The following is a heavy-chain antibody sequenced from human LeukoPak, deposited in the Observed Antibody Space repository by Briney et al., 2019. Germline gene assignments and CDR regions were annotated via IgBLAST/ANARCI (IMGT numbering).Heavy chain of an antibody. CDR1: GYTFTSYG. CDR2: ISAYNGNT. V-gene: IGHV1-18*01. CDR3: VRDPEIYYDSSGYYRRGWFDP. J-gene: IGHJ5*02. D-gene: IGHD3-22*01. Sequence: GASVKVSCKASGYTFTSYGISWVRQAPGQGLEWMGWISAYNGNTNYAQKLQGRVTMTTDTSTSTAYMELRSLRSDDTAVYYCVRDPEIYYDSSGYYRRGWFDPWGQGTLVTVSS.